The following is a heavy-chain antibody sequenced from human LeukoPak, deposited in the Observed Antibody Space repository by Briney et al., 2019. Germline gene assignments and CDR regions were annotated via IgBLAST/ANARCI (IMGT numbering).Heavy chain of an antibody. Sequence: SQTLSLTCAISGDSFSSNSATWNWIRQSPSRGLEWLGRTYYRSKWYNEYAASVKSRTTINPDTSKNQFSLHLNSVTPEDTAVYYCAGSHSSTWYPDCWGQGTLVTVSS. CDR3: AGSHSSTWYPDC. V-gene: IGHV6-1*01. J-gene: IGHJ4*02. D-gene: IGHD6-13*01. CDR1: GDSFSSNSAT. CDR2: TYYRSKWYN.